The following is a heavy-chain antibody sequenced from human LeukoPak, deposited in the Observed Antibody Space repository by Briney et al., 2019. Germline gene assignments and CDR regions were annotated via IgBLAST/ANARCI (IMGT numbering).Heavy chain of an antibody. CDR1: GFTFRSNW. V-gene: IGHV3-74*01. J-gene: IGHJ4*02. Sequence: GGSLRLSCAASGFTFRSNWMHWVRQGPGEGLVWVSRISTDGTSTGHAESVKGRFTISRDNAKNTVYLQMNSLRAEDTAVYYCARASSSVPNLLDYWGQGTLVSVSS. D-gene: IGHD2-2*01. CDR2: ISTDGTST. CDR3: ARASSSVPNLLDY.